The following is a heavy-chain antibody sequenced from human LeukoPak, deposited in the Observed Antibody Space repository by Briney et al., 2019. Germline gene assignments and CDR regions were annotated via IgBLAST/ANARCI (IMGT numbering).Heavy chain of an antibody. D-gene: IGHD3-16*01. CDR2: IQDSETT. V-gene: IGHV4-59*01. J-gene: IGHJ4*02. Sequence: SETLSLTCAVYGGSFSGYYWSWIRQPPGKGLEWIGYIQDSETTNYNPSLKRRVTISVDTSKNQFSLKLSSVTAAGTAVYYCARDRALGSGKYYFDYWGQGTLVTVSS. CDR1: GGSFSGYY. CDR3: ARDRALGSGKYYFDY.